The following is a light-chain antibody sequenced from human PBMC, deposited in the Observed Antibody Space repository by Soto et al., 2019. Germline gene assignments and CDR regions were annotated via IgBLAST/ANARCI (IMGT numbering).Light chain of an antibody. Sequence: EIVMTQSPVTLSVSPGERATLSCRASQSVVNNLAWYQQKPGQAPRLLIYRASTRATGIPARFSGSGSGTEFTLTISSLQSEDFAVYYCQQYDTWPLTFGQGTKVEIK. J-gene: IGKJ1*01. CDR1: QSVVNN. V-gene: IGKV3-15*01. CDR2: RAS. CDR3: QQYDTWPLT.